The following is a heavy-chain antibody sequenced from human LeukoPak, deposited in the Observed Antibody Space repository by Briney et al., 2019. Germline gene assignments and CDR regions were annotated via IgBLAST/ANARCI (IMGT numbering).Heavy chain of an antibody. CDR1: GFGLSVLS. CDR2: IRPETGEP. J-gene: IGHJ4*02. Sequence: ASVKVSCKISGFGLSVLSIHWMRQAPGKGLEWVGGIRPETGEPIFAQKFRGRVTITEDTFTDSGYLELRGLTSEDTAVYYCSTDSGRSYFYFDFWGQGTLVTVSS. CDR3: STDSGRSYFYFDF. V-gene: IGHV1-24*01. D-gene: IGHD3-10*01.